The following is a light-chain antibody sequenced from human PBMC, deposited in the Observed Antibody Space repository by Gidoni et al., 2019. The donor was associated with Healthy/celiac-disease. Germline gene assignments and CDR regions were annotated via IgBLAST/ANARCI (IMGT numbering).Light chain of an antibody. CDR2: LGS. Sequence: DIVMTQSPLSLPVTPGEPASISCRSSQSLLHNNVYNYLDWYLQKPGQSPQLLIYLGSNRASGVPDRFSGSGSGTDFTLKIRRVEAEDVGVYYCMQPLQTFTFGPGTKVDIK. J-gene: IGKJ3*01. CDR3: MQPLQTFT. V-gene: IGKV2-28*01. CDR1: QSLLHNNVYNY.